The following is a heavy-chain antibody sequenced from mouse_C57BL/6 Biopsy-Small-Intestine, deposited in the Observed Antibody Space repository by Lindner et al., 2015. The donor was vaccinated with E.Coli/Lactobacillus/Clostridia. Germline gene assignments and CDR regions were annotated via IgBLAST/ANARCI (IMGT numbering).Heavy chain of an antibody. Sequence: SVKVSCKASGGTFSSYAISWVRQAPGQGLEWXGLGIMPIFDTANYAQKFQGRVTITADESTSTAYMELSSLRSEDTAVYYCSRRFRMGGGYYYAMDVWGQGTTVTVSS. CDR2: IMPIFDTA. CDR1: GGTFSSYA. D-gene: IGHD2-3*01. J-gene: IGHJ4*01. CDR3: SRRFRMGGGYYYAMDV. V-gene: IGHV1-81*01.